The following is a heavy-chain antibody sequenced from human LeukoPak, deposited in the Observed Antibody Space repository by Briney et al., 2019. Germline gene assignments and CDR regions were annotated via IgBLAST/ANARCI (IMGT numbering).Heavy chain of an antibody. CDR1: GFTFSSYG. D-gene: IGHD3-22*01. CDR3: GRDRGSSGYYADY. Sequence: GGSLRLSCAASGFTFSSYGMHWVRQAPGKWLEWVAVIWYDGSNKDYVDSVKGRFTISRDNSKNTLYLQMNSLRAEDTAEYYCGRDRGSSGYYADYWGQGTLVTVSS. J-gene: IGHJ4*02. CDR2: IWYDGSNK. V-gene: IGHV3-33*01.